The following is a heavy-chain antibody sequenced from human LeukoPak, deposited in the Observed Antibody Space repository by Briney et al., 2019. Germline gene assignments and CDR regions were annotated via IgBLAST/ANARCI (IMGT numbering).Heavy chain of an antibody. J-gene: IGHJ4*02. D-gene: IGHD6-13*01. CDR1: GYTFTNYA. CDR2: INPHTGNP. CDR3: AREPIAGTLCLDY. Sequence: ASVKVSCKASGYTFTNYAINWVRQAPGQGLEWMGWINPHTGNPTYARGFTGRFVFSLDTSVSTAYLQINSLKAEDTAVYYRAREPIAGTLCLDYWGQGTLVTVSS. V-gene: IGHV7-4-1*02.